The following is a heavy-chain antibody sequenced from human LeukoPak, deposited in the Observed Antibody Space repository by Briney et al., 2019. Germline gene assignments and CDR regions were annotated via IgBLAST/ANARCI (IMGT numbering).Heavy chain of an antibody. D-gene: IGHD1-1*01. V-gene: IGHV3-13*01. CDR3: ARVAKERVGGVYYFDY. J-gene: IGHJ4*02. CDR2: IGTAVDT. Sequence: PGGSLRLSCAASRFTFSDYDMHWVRQATGKGLEGVSAIGTAVDTYYTGSVKGRFTISRENAKNSLYLQMNSLRAGDTAVYYCARVAKERVGGVYYFDYWGQGTLVTVSS. CDR1: RFTFSDYD.